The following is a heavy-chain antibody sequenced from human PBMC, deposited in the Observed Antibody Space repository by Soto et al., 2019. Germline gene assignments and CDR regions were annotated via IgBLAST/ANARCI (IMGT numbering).Heavy chain of an antibody. CDR1: GGSSIQSSYF. J-gene: IGHJ6*02. CDR3: ARKLLWFGESIFYYYYDMDV. V-gene: IGHV4-39*01. Sequence: SETLSLTCAVSGGSSIQSSYFWVLIRQPPGKGLEWIASVYYSGTTYYNPSLKSRVTISIDTSKTQISLKLNSLTAADTAVYYCARKLLWFGESIFYYYYDMDVWGHGTTVTVSS. CDR2: VYYSGTT. D-gene: IGHD3-10*01.